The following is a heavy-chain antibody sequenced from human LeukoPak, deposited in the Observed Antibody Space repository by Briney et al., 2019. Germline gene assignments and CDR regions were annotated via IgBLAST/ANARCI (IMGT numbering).Heavy chain of an antibody. CDR1: GYTFTGYY. D-gene: IGHD3-22*01. Sequence: ASVKVSCKASGYTFTGYYMHRVRQAPGQGNEWMGWINPNSGGTNYAQKFQGRVTMTRDTYISTAYMELSRLRSDDTAVYYCARVYDSSGYYYVRTSLRSPFDYWGQGNLVTVSS. CDR3: ARVYDSSGYYYVRTSLRSPFDY. J-gene: IGHJ4*02. V-gene: IGHV1-2*02. CDR2: INPNSGGT.